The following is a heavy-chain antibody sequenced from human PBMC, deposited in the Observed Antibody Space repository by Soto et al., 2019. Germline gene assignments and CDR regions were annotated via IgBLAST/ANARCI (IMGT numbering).Heavy chain of an antibody. V-gene: IGHV3-23*01. CDR1: GFTFSSYA. Sequence: GGSLRLSCAASGFTFSSYAMSWVRQAPGKGLEWVSAISGSGGSTYYADYVKGRFTISRDNSKNTPYLQMNRLRAEDTAVYYCAKAGSTAGGIAAAGESYYYYYYGMDVWGQGTTVTVSS. D-gene: IGHD6-13*01. CDR3: AKAGSTAGGIAAAGESYYYYYYGMDV. CDR2: ISGSGGST. J-gene: IGHJ6*02.